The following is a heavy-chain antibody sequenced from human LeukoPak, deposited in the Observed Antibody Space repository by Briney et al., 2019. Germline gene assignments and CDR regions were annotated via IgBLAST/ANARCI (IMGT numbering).Heavy chain of an antibody. CDR2: ISSSGSTI. J-gene: IGHJ4*02. D-gene: IGHD2-15*01. CDR1: GFTFSDYY. Sequence: GRSLRLSCAASGFTFSDYYMSWIRQAPGKGLEWVSYISSSGSTIYYADSVKGRFTISRDNAKNSLYLQMNSLRAEDTAVYYCAWTGYCSGGSCLIDYWGREPWSPSPQ. V-gene: IGHV3-11*04. CDR3: AWTGYCSGGSCLIDY.